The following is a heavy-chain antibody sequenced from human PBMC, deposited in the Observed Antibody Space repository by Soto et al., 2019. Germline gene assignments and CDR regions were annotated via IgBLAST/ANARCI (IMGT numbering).Heavy chain of an antibody. D-gene: IGHD6-6*01. CDR3: ARESGIAARYANYYYYYMDV. CDR2: IYHSGST. Sequence: PSETLSLTCAVSGGSISSSNWWSWVRQPPGKGLEWIGEIYHSGSTNYNPSLKSRVTISVDKSKNQFSLKLSSVTAADTAVYYCARESGIAARYANYYYYYMDVWGKGTTVTVSS. V-gene: IGHV4-4*02. CDR1: GGSISSSNW. J-gene: IGHJ6*03.